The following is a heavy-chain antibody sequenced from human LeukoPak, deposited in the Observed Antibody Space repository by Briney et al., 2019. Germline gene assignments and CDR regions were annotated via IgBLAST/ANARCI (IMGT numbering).Heavy chain of an antibody. Sequence: PPGGSLRLSCAASGFTFSSYGISWVRQAPGKGLEWVSFISGSGSTSDYADSVKGRFTISRDNSKNTLYLQMNNLRAEDTAVYYCAKGRARQFDPFDYWGQGTLVTVSS. J-gene: IGHJ4*02. D-gene: IGHD1-1*01. CDR3: AKGRARQFDPFDY. CDR1: GFTFSSYG. CDR2: ISGSGSTS. V-gene: IGHV3-23*01.